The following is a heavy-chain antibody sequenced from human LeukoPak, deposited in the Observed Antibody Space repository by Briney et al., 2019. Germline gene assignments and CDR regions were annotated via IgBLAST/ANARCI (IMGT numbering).Heavy chain of an antibody. Sequence: SETLSLTCTVSGGSISSYYWSWIRQPPGKGLEWIGYIYYSGSTNCNPSLKSRVTISVDTSKNQFSLKLSSVTVADTAVYYCARESTFGEFSYWGQGTLVTVSS. J-gene: IGHJ4*02. V-gene: IGHV4-59*01. CDR1: GGSISSYY. CDR2: IYYSGST. CDR3: ARESTFGEFSY. D-gene: IGHD3-10*01.